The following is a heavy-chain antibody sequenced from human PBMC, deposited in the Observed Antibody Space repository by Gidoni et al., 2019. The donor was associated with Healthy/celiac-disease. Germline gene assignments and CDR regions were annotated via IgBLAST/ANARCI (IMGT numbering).Heavy chain of an antibody. D-gene: IGHD3-10*01. V-gene: IGHV1-69*04. J-gene: IGHJ4*02. Sequence: QVQLVQSGAEVKKPGSSVKVSCKASGGTFSSYAISWVRQAPGQGLEWMGRIIPILGIANYAQKFQGRVTITADKSTSTAYMELSSLRSEDTAVYYCARGGITMVRGVIITGPSYFDYWGQGTLVTVSS. CDR3: ARGGITMVRGVIITGPSYFDY. CDR2: IIPILGIA. CDR1: GGTFSSYA.